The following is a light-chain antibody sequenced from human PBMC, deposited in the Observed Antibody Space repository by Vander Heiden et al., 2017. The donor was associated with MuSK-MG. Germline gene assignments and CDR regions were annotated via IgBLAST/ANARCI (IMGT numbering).Light chain of an antibody. CDR3: SSYTSSSNLVV. Sequence: QSALTQPASVSGSPGQSITISCPGTISDVGGYNYVYWYEQSPGKAPKLMIYDVSNRPSGVSNRFSGSKSGNTASVTISGLQAEDEADYYCSSYTSSSNLVVFGGGTKLTVL. V-gene: IGLV2-14*01. J-gene: IGLJ2*01. CDR2: DVS. CDR1: ISDVGGYNY.